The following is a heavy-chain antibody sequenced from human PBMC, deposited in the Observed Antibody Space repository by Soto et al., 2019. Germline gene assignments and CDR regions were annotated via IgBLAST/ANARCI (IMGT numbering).Heavy chain of an antibody. CDR1: GFTFSDYY. CDR3: ARDRRYSYGYLDY. J-gene: IGHJ4*02. Sequence: QVQLVESGGGLVKPGGSLRLSCAASGFTFSDYYMSWIRQAPGKGLEWVSYISSSSSYTNYADSVKGRFTISRDNAKNSLYLQMNSLRAEDTAVYYCARDRRYSYGYLDYCGQGTLVTVSS. CDR2: ISSSSSYT. D-gene: IGHD5-18*01. V-gene: IGHV3-11*05.